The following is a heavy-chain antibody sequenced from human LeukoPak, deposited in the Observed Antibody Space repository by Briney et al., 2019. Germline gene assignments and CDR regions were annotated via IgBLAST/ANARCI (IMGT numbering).Heavy chain of an antibody. CDR1: GFTFSSYG. D-gene: IGHD4-17*01. CDR2: LRYDGITK. Sequence: GGSLRLSCAASGFTFSSYGMHWVRQAPGKGLEWVAFLRYDGITKYYGDSVRGRFTISRDNSKNTLHLQVNSLRTDDTALYFCAKTGFQFGEYYYYMDVWGRGTTVTVSS. V-gene: IGHV3-30*02. J-gene: IGHJ6*03. CDR3: AKTGFQFGEYYYYMDV.